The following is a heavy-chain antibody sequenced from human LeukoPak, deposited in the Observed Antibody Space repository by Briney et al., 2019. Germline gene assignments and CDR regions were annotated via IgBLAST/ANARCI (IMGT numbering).Heavy chain of an antibody. J-gene: IGHJ4*02. Sequence: ASVKVSCTASGYTFTSYAMHWVRQAPGQGLEWMGWINPSGGTNYPQKFQGRVAITRDTSITTAYMDLSRLTSDDTAVYYCARVGDYGTGSYYKRCIDSWGQGTPVTVSA. V-gene: IGHV1-2*02. CDR1: GYTFTSYA. D-gene: IGHD3-10*01. CDR2: INPSGGT. CDR3: ARVGDYGTGSYYKRCIDS.